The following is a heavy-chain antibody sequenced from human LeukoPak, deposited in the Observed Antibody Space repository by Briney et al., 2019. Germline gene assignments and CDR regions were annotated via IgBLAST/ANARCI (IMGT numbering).Heavy chain of an antibody. CDR1: GFTFNTYA. D-gene: IGHD1-1*01. Sequence: PGGSLRLSCAASGFTFNTYAMHWVRQAPGKGLERVAVISYDGSTKYYADSVKGRFTISRDNSKNTVYLQMDSLRPEDTAVCYCARARGTTGTTRIAFDIWGKGTMVTVSS. CDR3: ARARGTTGTTRIAFDI. CDR2: ISYDGSTK. V-gene: IGHV3-30-3*01. J-gene: IGHJ3*02.